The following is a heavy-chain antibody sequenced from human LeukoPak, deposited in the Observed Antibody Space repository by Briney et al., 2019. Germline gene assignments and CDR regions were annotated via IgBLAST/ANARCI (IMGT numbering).Heavy chain of an antibody. CDR2: INHSGST. CDR3: AREGVVGAYGHVDY. D-gene: IGHD2-15*01. V-gene: IGHV4-34*01. CDR1: GGSFSGYY. Sequence: SETLSLTCAVYGGSFSGYYWSWIRQPPGKGLEWIGEINHSGSTNYNPSLKSRVTISVDTSKNQFSLKLSSVTAADTAVYYCAREGVVGAYGHVDYWGQGTLVTVSS. J-gene: IGHJ4*02.